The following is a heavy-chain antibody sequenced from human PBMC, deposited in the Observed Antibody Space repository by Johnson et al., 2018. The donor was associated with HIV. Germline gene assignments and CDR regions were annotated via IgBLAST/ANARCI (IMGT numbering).Heavy chain of an antibody. V-gene: IGHV3-11*04. J-gene: IGHJ3*02. CDR1: GITFSDYY. CDR3: ARGPNTSGTPVACDI. CDR2: ISGSGSTL. Sequence: QVQLVESGGGLVKPGGSLRLSCAASGITFSDYYMSWIRQAPGKGLEWVSYISGSGSTLYYADSVKGRFTISRDNATNSLYLHMNSLRAEYTAVDYCARGPNTSGTPVACDIWGQGTMVTVSS. D-gene: IGHD1-1*01.